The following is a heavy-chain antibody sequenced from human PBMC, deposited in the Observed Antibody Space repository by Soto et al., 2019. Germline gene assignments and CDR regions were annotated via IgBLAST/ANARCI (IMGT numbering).Heavy chain of an antibody. CDR1: GFTFSSYA. CDR2: ISGSGGHA. D-gene: IGHD6-19*01. CDR3: AKNEVPRSSAWFVHFDN. Sequence: EVHLLESGGGLVQPGGSLRLSCAASGFTFSSYAMSWVRQAPGKGLEWVSTISGSGGHADYVDSVKGRFTSSRDNSKNTLYLQMDSLRAEDTAVYYCAKNEVPRSSAWFVHFDNWGQGTLVTVSS. V-gene: IGHV3-23*01. J-gene: IGHJ4*02.